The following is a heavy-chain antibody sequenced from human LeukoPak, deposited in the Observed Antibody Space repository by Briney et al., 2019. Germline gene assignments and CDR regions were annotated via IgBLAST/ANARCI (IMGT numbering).Heavy chain of an antibody. CDR3: ARHPLSLHAFDI. CDR1: DDSISRDF. CDR2: IRYSGRT. J-gene: IGHJ3*02. V-gene: IGHV4-59*08. Sequence: SETLSLTCSASDDSISRDFWTWIRQPPGKELEWIGYIRYSGRTEYNPSLKSRVTISVDTSKNQFSLKLSSVTAADTAVYYCARHPLSLHAFDIWGQGTMVTVSS.